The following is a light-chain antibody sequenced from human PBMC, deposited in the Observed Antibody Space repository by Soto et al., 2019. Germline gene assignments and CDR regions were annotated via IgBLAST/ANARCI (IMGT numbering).Light chain of an antibody. CDR3: ASWDVGQGV. J-gene: IGLJ3*02. CDR2: RDV. V-gene: IGLV1-47*01. Sequence: QSVLTQPSSVSGTPGQKVTTSCSGGASNIRREYVAWYQQVAGTAPKLIIYRDVQRPSGVPDRFSGSKSGTSASLIISGLRPEDEAQYYCASWDVGQGVFGGGTKVTVL. CDR1: ASNIRREY.